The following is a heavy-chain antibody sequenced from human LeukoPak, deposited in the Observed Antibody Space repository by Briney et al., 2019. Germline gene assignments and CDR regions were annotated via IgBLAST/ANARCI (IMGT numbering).Heavy chain of an antibody. CDR3: ARGSSWGYWSDP. J-gene: IGHJ5*02. CDR2: TYYRSRWYN. CDR1: GDSVSSNRAA. D-gene: IGHD6-13*01. Sequence: SQTLSLTCVISGDSVSSNRAAWSWIRQSPSRGLEWLGRTYYRSRWYNDYAVSLKSRITIDPDTSKNQFSLHLNSVTPDDTAVYYCARGSSWGYWSDPWGQGTLVTVSS. V-gene: IGHV6-1*01.